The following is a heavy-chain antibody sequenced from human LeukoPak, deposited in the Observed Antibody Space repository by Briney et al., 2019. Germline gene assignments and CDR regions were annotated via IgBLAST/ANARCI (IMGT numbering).Heavy chain of an antibody. V-gene: IGHV1-69*13. CDR1: GGTFSTFA. CDR2: IIPILGTA. D-gene: IGHD4-23*01. Sequence: ASVKVSCKASGGTFSTFALSWVRQAPGQGPDWMGGIIPILGTANYAQKFQGRVTITADESTSTAYMELSSLTSKDTAVYYCATSPTGYSPGYWGQGTLVTVSS. CDR3: ATSPTGYSPGY. J-gene: IGHJ4*02.